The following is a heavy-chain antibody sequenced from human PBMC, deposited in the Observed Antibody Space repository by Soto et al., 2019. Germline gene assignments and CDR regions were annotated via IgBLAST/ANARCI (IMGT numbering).Heavy chain of an antibody. V-gene: IGHV3-23*01. CDR2: ISGSGAST. J-gene: IGHJ6*02. Sequence: EVQLLESGGGLVQPGGSLRLSCAASGFTFSSYAMTWVRQAPGKGLEWVSGISGSGASTFYADSVKGRFTTSRDTSKNSLYLQMNSLRAEDTAVYYCARDGNYYYYYGMDVWGQGTTVTVSS. CDR3: ARDGNYYYYYGMDV. D-gene: IGHD4-4*01. CDR1: GFTFSSYA.